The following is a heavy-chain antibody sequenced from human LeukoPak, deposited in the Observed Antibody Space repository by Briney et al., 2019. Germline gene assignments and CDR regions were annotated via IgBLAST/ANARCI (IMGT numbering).Heavy chain of an antibody. D-gene: IGHD1-26*01. V-gene: IGHV4-4*07. J-gene: IGHJ4*02. Sequence: PPETLSLTCTVSGGSISNYYWNWLRQPAGKGLEWIGCIYSRGNTDYNPSLKSRVTMSVDTSKNQFSLKLSSVTAADTAVYYCAREVGYPYYFDSWGQGTLVTVSS. CDR1: GGSISNYY. CDR2: IYSRGNT. CDR3: AREVGYPYYFDS.